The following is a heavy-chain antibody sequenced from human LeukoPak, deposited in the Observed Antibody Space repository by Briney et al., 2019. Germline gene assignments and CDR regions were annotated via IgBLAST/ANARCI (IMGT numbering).Heavy chain of an antibody. J-gene: IGHJ6*02. Sequence: SETLSLTCTVSGGSISSGDYYWSWIRQSPGKGLEWIGYIYYSGSTYYNPSLKSRVTISVDTSKNQFSLKLSSVTAADTAVYYCAREQAQYGMDVWGQGTTVTVSS. CDR1: GGSISSGDYY. CDR2: IYYSGST. V-gene: IGHV4-30-4*01. CDR3: AREQAQYGMDV.